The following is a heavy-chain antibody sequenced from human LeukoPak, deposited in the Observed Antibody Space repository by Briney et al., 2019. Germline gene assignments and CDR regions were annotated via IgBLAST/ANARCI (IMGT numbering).Heavy chain of an antibody. CDR3: ARRAGCTVNSCSGAFDS. Sequence: GESLKISCKGSGYSFSSYWIGWVRQMPGKGLEWMGIISPGDSNTRYSPSFQGQVTFSADKSISSAYLQWSSLKASDTAMYYCARRAGCTVNSCSGAFDSWGQGTLLTVSS. CDR1: GYSFSSYW. V-gene: IGHV5-51*01. D-gene: IGHD6-19*01. J-gene: IGHJ4*02. CDR2: ISPGDSNT.